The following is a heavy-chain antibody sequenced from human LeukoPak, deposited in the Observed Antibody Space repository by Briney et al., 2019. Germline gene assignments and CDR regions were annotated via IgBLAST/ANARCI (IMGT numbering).Heavy chain of an antibody. D-gene: IGHD4-11*01. CDR3: AKLRAATTTAALNY. Sequence: GGSLRLSCAASGFTFSSYGMHWVRQAPGKGLEWVAFIRYDGSNKYYADSVKGRFTISRDNSKNTLYLQMNSLRAEDTAVYYCAKLRAATTTAALNYWGQGALVTVSS. CDR2: IRYDGSNK. CDR1: GFTFSSYG. J-gene: IGHJ4*02. V-gene: IGHV3-30*02.